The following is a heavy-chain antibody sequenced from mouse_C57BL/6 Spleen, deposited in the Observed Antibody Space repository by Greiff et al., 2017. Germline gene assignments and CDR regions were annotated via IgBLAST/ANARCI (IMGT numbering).Heavy chain of an antibody. V-gene: IGHV5-4*01. CDR3: ARVRTMVKGVMDY. Sequence: EVQVVESGGGLVKPGGSLKLSCAASGYTFSSYAMSWVRQTPGQRLEWVGTISDGRSYTNYPDNVKGRCTISGDNAKNNPYLQMSHLKSEDTAVYYCARVRTMVKGVMDYWGQGTSVTVSS. CDR1: GYTFSSYA. CDR2: ISDGRSYT. D-gene: IGHD2-1*01. J-gene: IGHJ4*01.